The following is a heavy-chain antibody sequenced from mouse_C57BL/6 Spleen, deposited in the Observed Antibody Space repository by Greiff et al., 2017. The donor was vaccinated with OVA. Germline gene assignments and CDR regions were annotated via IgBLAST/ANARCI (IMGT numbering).Heavy chain of an antibody. Sequence: EVQLVESGPGLVKPSQSLSLTCSVTGYSITSGYYWNWIRQFPGNKLEWMGYISYDGSNNYNPSLKNRISITRDTSKNQFFLKLNSVTTEDTATYYCARHRDYYGSSYWYFDVWGTGTTVTVSS. V-gene: IGHV3-6*01. J-gene: IGHJ1*03. CDR3: ARHRDYYGSSYWYFDV. CDR1: GYSITSGYY. CDR2: ISYDGSN. D-gene: IGHD1-1*01.